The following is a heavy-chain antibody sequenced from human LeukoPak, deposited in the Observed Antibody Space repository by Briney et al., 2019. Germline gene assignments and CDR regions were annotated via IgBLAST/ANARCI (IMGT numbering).Heavy chain of an antibody. CDR2: IKQDGSEK. Sequence: PGGSLRLSCAASGFTLSSYWMSWVRQAPGKGLEWVANIKQDGSEKYYVDSVKGRFTISRDNAKNSLYLQMNSLRAEDTAVYYCARAPSTSYYYYGMDVWGRGTTVTVSS. CDR1: GFTLSSYW. J-gene: IGHJ6*02. D-gene: IGHD2-2*01. CDR3: ARAPSTSYYYYGMDV. V-gene: IGHV3-7*01.